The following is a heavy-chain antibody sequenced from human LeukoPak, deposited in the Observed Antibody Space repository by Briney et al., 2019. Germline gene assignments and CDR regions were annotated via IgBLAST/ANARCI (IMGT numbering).Heavy chain of an antibody. V-gene: IGHV3-7*05. D-gene: IGHD3-22*01. CDR2: INQDGSEK. J-gene: IGHJ3*02. CDR1: GFTLNNFW. CDR3: ARYYDGSGYYDAFDI. Sequence: GGSLRLSCAASGFTLNNFWMTWVRQAPGKGLQWVANINQDGSEKYNVDSVKGRFTISRDNARNSLYLQINSLRAEDTAVYYCARYYDGSGYYDAFDIWGQGTVVTVSS.